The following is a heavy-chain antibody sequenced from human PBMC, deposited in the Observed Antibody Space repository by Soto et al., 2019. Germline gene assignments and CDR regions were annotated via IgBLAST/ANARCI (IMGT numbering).Heavy chain of an antibody. D-gene: IGHD2-8*01. V-gene: IGHV4-30-4*01. CDR1: GGSISGGDYY. CDR2: ILYSGTT. CDR3: ARNGALDY. Sequence: SETLSLNCTVSGGSISGGDYYWSWIRQPPGKGLEWIGYILYSGTTNYNPSLESRLTISVDTSKNQFSLKLTSVTAADTAVYYCARNGALDYWGRGTLVTVSS. J-gene: IGHJ4*02.